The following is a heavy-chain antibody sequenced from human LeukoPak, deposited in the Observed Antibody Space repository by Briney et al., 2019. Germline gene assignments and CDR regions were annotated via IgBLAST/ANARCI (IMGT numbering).Heavy chain of an antibody. CDR1: GYSFTSYW. CDR2: IYPGDSDT. D-gene: IGHD6-6*01. Sequence: GESLKISCKGSGYSFTSYWIGWVRQMPGKGLEWMGIIYPGDSDTRYSPSFQGQVTISADKSISTAYLQWSSLKASDTAMYYCARHYRSRYSSSPTYVDGFDIWGQGTMVTVSS. V-gene: IGHV5-51*01. J-gene: IGHJ3*02. CDR3: ARHYRSRYSSSPTYVDGFDI.